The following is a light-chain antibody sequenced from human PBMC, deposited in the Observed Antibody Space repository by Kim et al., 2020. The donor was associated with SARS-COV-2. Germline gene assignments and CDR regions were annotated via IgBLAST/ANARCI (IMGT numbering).Light chain of an antibody. CDR1: KLGDKY. CDR2: QDS. Sequence: SYELTQPPSVSVSPGQTASITCSGDKLGDKYASWYQQKPGQSPVVVIYQDSKRPSGNPERFSGSNSGNTATLTISGTQAMDEADYYCQAWDSSTGVFGGGTHLTVL. V-gene: IGLV3-1*01. J-gene: IGLJ3*02. CDR3: QAWDSSTGV.